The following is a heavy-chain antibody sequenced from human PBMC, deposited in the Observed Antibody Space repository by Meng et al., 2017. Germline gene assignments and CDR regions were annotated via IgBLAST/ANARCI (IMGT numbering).Heavy chain of an antibody. Sequence: QVQPVESVSDLKMPGISVRVSCKAYGYTFTSYAMNLVRQAPGQGLEWMGWINTNTGNPTYAQGFTGRFVFSLDTSVSTAYLQISSLKAEDTAVYYCAREGRVDFDYWGQGTLVTVSS. J-gene: IGHJ4*02. D-gene: IGHD1-26*01. CDR2: INTNTGNP. V-gene: IGHV7-4-1*02. CDR1: GYTFTSYA. CDR3: AREGRVDFDY.